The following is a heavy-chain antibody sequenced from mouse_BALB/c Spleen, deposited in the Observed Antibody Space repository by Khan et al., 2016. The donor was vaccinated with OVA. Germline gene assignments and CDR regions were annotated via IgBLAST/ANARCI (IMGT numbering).Heavy chain of an antibody. V-gene: IGHV5-9-3*01. D-gene: IGHD1-1*01. J-gene: IGHJ3*01. CDR3: ARHNYGPFAY. CDR2: ISSGGDYT. CDR1: GFTFSNYA. Sequence: EVELVESGGGLVKPGGPLKLSCAASGFTFSNYALSWVRQTPEKRLEWVAPISSGGDYTYYPDRVKGRFNISRDNAYNTLVLPMGSLMSEDTALYYCARHNYGPFAYWGQGTLVTVSA.